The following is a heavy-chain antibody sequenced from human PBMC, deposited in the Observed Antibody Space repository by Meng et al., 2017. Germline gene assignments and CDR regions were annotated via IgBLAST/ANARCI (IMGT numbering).Heavy chain of an antibody. CDR1: GGSFSGYY. Sequence: QVQLQQWGAGGLKPSETLSLTCAGYGGSFSGYYWSWIRQPPGKGLEWIGEINHSGSTNYNPSLKSRVTISVDTSKNQFSLKLSSVTAADTAVYYCARESSGGKNWFDPWGQGTLVTVSS. CDR3: ARESSGGKNWFDP. V-gene: IGHV4-34*01. J-gene: IGHJ5*02. D-gene: IGHD2-15*01. CDR2: INHSGST.